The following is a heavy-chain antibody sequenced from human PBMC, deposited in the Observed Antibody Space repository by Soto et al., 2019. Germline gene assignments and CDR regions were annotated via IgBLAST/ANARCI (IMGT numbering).Heavy chain of an antibody. CDR1: GFTFSSYA. J-gene: IGHJ4*02. D-gene: IGHD3-22*01. CDR2: ISGSGGST. V-gene: IGHV3-23*01. CDR3: AKEEYYYDSRGYYG. Sequence: VGSLSLPRASSGFTFSSYAMSWVRQAPGKGLEWVSAISGSGGSTYYADSVKGRFTISRDNSKNTLYLQMNSLRAEDTAVYYCAKEEYYYDSRGYYGWGQGTLVTVSS.